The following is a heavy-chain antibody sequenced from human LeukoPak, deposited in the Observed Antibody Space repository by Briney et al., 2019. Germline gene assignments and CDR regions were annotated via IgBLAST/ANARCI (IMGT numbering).Heavy chain of an antibody. V-gene: IGHV3-30-3*01. Sequence: GGSLRLSCAASGFTFSSYAMPWVRQTPGKGLEWVAVVSYDGSNKYYADSVEGRFTISRDNSKNTLFLQMNSLRPEDTAVYYCARDGGSAVAGSIDYWGQETLVIVSS. CDR1: GFTFSSYA. CDR2: VSYDGSNK. CDR3: ARDGGSAVAGSIDY. D-gene: IGHD6-19*01. J-gene: IGHJ4*02.